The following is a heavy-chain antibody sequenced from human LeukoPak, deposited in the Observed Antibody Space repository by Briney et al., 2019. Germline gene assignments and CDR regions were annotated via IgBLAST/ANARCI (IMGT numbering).Heavy chain of an antibody. J-gene: IGHJ4*02. CDR3: ARDTGTTPPYDVPGGY. V-gene: IGHV1-46*01. Sequence: ASVKVSCKVSGYTFTSYYMHWVRHAPGQGLEWMGIINPSGGSTSYAQKFQGRVTMTRDTSTSTVYMELSSLRSEDTAVYYCARDTGTTPPYDVPGGYWGQGTLVTVSS. CDR1: GYTFTSYY. CDR2: INPSGGST. D-gene: IGHD1-1*01.